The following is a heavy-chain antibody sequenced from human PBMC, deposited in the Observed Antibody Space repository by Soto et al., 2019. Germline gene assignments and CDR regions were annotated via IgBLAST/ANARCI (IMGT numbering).Heavy chain of an antibody. Sequence: ETLSLTCAVYGGSFSGYYWSWIRQPPGKGLEWIGEINHSGSTNYNPSLKSRVTISVDTSKNQFSLKLSSVTAADTAVYYCARGKSIVVVPAAIAGYNWFDPWGQGTLVTVSS. V-gene: IGHV4-34*01. CDR1: GGSFSGYY. CDR3: ARGKSIVVVPAAIAGYNWFDP. CDR2: INHSGST. D-gene: IGHD2-2*02. J-gene: IGHJ5*02.